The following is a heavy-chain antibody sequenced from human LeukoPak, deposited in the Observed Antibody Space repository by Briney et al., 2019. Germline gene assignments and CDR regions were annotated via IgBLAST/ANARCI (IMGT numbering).Heavy chain of an antibody. Sequence: PSETLSLTCAVYGGSFSGYYWSWIRQPPGKGLEWIGEINHSGSTNYNPSLRSRVTISVDTSKSQFSLKLSSVTAADTAVYYCARQGGYYYYYYMDVWGKGTTVTISS. CDR2: INHSGST. D-gene: IGHD3-16*01. J-gene: IGHJ6*03. CDR1: GGSFSGYY. V-gene: IGHV4-34*01. CDR3: ARQGGYYYYYYMDV.